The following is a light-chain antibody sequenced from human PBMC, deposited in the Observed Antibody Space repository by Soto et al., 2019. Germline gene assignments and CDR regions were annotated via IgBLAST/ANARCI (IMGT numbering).Light chain of an antibody. CDR2: LNSDGSH. Sequence: QLVLTQSPSASASLGASVKLTCTLSSGHSNYAIAWHQQQPEKGPRYLMKLNSDGSHSKGDGIPDRFSGSSSGAERYLTISSLQSEDEADYYCQTRGTGLWVFGGGTKLTVL. CDR3: QTRGTGLWV. V-gene: IGLV4-69*01. CDR1: SGHSNYA. J-gene: IGLJ3*02.